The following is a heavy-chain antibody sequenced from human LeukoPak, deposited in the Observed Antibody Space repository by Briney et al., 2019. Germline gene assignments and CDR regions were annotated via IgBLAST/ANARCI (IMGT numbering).Heavy chain of an antibody. CDR2: IYYSGST. CDR1: GGSISNGGYY. CDR3: AREAMVLNRSFDY. V-gene: IGHV4-31*03. J-gene: IGHJ4*02. D-gene: IGHD5-18*01. Sequence: SETLSLTCTVSGGSISNGGYYWSWIRQHPGKGLEWIGYIYYSGSTYYNPSLKSRVTISVDTSKNQFSLKLSSVTAADTAVYYCAREAMVLNRSFDYWGQGTLVTVSS.